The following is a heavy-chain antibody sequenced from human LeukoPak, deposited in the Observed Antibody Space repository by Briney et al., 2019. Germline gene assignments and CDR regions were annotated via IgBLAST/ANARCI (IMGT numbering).Heavy chain of an antibody. D-gene: IGHD6-13*01. CDR3: ARRSSSFVDY. CDR1: SGSISGYF. V-gene: IGHV4-59*01. Sequence: PSETLSLTCTVSSGSISGYFWSWIRQPPGQGLEWIAYIHSTGSTNYSPSLKSRVTISVDSSKNQFPLKLSSVTAADTAVYYCARRSSSFVDYWGQGTLVTVSS. CDR2: IHSTGST. J-gene: IGHJ4*02.